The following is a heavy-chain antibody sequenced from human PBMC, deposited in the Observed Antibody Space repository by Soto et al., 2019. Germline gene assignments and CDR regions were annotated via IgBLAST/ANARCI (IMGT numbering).Heavy chain of an antibody. CDR2: IIPIFGTA. J-gene: IGHJ5*02. Sequence: ASVKVSCKASGGTFSSYAISWVRQAPGQGLEWMGGIIPIFGTANYAQKFQGRVTITADESTSTAYMELSSLRSEDTAVYYCARDSTSVAATFDPWGQGTLVTVSS. D-gene: IGHD2-15*01. CDR3: ARDSTSVAATFDP. CDR1: GGTFSSYA. V-gene: IGHV1-69*13.